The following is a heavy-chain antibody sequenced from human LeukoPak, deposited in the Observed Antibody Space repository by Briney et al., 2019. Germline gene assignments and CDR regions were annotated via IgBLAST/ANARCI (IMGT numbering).Heavy chain of an antibody. Sequence: SETLSLTCTVSGGSISSYYWSWIRQPPGKGLEWIGYIYYSGSTNYNPSLKSRVTISVDTSKNQFSLKLSSVTAADTAVYYCARRVPLGAFDIWGQGTIVTVSS. V-gene: IGHV4-59*08. CDR3: ARRVPLGAFDI. CDR1: GGSISSYY. CDR2: IYYSGST. D-gene: IGHD1-1*01. J-gene: IGHJ3*02.